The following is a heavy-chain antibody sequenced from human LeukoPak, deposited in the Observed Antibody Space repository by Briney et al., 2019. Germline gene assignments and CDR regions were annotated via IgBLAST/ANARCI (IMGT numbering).Heavy chain of an antibody. D-gene: IGHD3-22*01. CDR1: GFTFSSYG. V-gene: IGHV3-33*01. Sequence: GGSLRLSCAASGFTFSSYGMHWVRQAPGKGLEWVAVIWYVGSNKYYADSVKGRFTISRDNSKNTLYLQMNSLRAEDTAVYYCARDPPNYYDSSGYYPDYFDYWGQGTLVTVSS. CDR3: ARDPPNYYDSSGYYPDYFDY. J-gene: IGHJ4*02. CDR2: IWYVGSNK.